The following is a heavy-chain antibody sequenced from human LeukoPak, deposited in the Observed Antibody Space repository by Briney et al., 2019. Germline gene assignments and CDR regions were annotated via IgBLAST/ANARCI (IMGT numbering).Heavy chain of an antibody. CDR3: ARDYGGSSPFDY. J-gene: IGHJ4*02. Sequence: GGSLRLSCAASGFTFSSYAMSWVRQAPGKGLEWVSYISSSGSDIYHADSVKGRFTISRDNAKNSLYLHMNSLRAEDTAVYYCARDYGGSSPFDYWGQGTLVTVSS. CDR1: GFTFSSYA. V-gene: IGHV3-21*05. CDR2: ISSSGSDI. D-gene: IGHD4-23*01.